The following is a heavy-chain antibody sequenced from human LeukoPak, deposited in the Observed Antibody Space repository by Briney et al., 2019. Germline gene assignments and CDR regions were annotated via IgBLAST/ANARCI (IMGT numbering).Heavy chain of an antibody. D-gene: IGHD2-2*02. CDR2: ISGSGGST. V-gene: IGHV3-23*01. CDR3: AVVPAAILSYFDY. J-gene: IGHJ4*02. CDR1: GFTFSSYA. Sequence: QAGGSLRLSCAASGFTFSSYAMSWVRQAPGKGLEWVSAISGSGGSTYYADSVKGRFTISRDNSKNTLYLQMNSLRAEDTAVYYCAVVPAAILSYFDYWGQGTLVTVSS.